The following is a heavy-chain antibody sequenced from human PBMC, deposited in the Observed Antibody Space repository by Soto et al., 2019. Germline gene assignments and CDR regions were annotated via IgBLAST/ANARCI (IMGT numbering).Heavy chain of an antibody. D-gene: IGHD6-19*01. V-gene: IGHV3-23*01. J-gene: IGHJ2*01. CDR2: IRGSGSST. CDR1: GFAFSRYA. CDR3: AKGTEPVAGNYFDL. Sequence: EVQLLESGGDLVQPGGSLRLSCVASGFAFSRYAMNWVRQAPGKGLEWVSTIRGSGSSTSYADSVKGRFRISRDNPKTTLFFQMNSLRAEDTAVYYCAKGTEPVAGNYFDLWGRGTLVTVAS.